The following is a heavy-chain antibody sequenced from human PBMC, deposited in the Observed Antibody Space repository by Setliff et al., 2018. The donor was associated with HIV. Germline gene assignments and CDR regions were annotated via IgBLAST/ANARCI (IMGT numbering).Heavy chain of an antibody. CDR1: GGSISRSSYY. CDR2: IYISGST. CDR3: ARGGGTGSFDY. D-gene: IGHD3-16*01. J-gene: IGHJ4*02. Sequence: SETLSLTCTVSGGSISRSSYYWSWIRQPAGKGLEWFGRIYISGSTNYNPSFESRVTMSIDTSKNQFSLKLSSVTAADTAVYYCARGGGTGSFDYWGQGTLVTVSS. V-gene: IGHV4-61*02.